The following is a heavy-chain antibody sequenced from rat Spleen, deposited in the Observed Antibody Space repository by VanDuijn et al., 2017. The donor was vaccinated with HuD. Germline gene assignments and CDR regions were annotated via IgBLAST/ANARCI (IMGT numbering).Heavy chain of an antibody. J-gene: IGHJ2*01. D-gene: IGHD1-2*01. CDR3: ARDAGSSAFYVMDA. Sequence: QVQLKESGPGLVQPSQTLSLTCTVSGFSLTSYHVSWVRQPPGKSLVWVGAIWAGGSTAYNSLLKSRLSISRDTSKSQVFLKRNSLQTEDIATYYCARDAGSSAFYVMDAWGQGVMVTVSS. CDR2: IWAGGST. V-gene: IGHV2-15*01. CDR1: GFSLTSYH.